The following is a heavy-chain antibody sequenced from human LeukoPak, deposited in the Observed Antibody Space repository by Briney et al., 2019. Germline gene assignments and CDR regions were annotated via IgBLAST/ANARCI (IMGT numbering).Heavy chain of an antibody. V-gene: IGHV3-53*01. J-gene: IGHJ3*02. Sequence: GGSLRLSCSVSGFTVSSNYMSWVRQAPGKGLEWVSVIYSGGSTYYADSVKGRFTISRDNSKNTLYLQMNSLRAEDTAVYYCTRRDGYKANAFDIWGQGTVVTVSS. CDR1: GFTVSSNY. CDR2: IYSGGST. CDR3: TRRDGYKANAFDI. D-gene: IGHD5-24*01.